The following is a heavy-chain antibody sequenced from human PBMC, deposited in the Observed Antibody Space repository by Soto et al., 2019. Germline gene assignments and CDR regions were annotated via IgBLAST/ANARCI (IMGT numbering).Heavy chain of an antibody. D-gene: IGHD3-10*01. CDR2: ISYDGSNK. V-gene: IGHV3-30-3*01. Sequence: QVQLVESGGGVVQPGRSLRLSCAASGFTFSSYAMHWVRQAPGKGLEWVAVISYDGSNKYYADSVKGRFTISRDNSKNTLYLQMNSLRAEDTAVYYCARGPPHAGAFDYWGQGTLVTVSS. CDR3: ARGPPHAGAFDY. J-gene: IGHJ4*02. CDR1: GFTFSSYA.